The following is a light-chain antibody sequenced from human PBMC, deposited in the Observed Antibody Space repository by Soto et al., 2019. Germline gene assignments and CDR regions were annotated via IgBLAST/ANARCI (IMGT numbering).Light chain of an antibody. J-gene: IGLJ2*01. CDR3: SSYTSSSTLV. V-gene: IGLV1-47*01. CDR1: SSNIGSNY. CDR2: RSD. Sequence: QAVVTQPPSASGTPGQRVPISCSGSSSNIGSNYVYWYQQLPGTAPKLLIYRSDQRPSGVPDRFSGSKSGTSASLAISGLRSEDEADYYCSSYTSSSTLVFGGGTKLTVL.